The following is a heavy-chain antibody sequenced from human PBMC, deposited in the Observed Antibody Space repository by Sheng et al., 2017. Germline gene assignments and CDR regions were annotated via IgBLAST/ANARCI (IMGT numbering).Heavy chain of an antibody. CDR3: ARSSSPDSYFQY. J-gene: IGHJ1*01. Sequence: QVQLQESGPGLVKPSQTLSLTCTVSGGSVSSGNYYWSWIRQPAGKGLEWIGRIYTSGRPNYNPSLKSRVTISVDTSKNQFSLKLSSVTAADTAVYYCARSSSPDSYFQYWGLGTLVTVSS. CDR2: IYTSGRP. V-gene: IGHV4-61*02. D-gene: IGHD3-22*01. CDR1: GGSVSSGNYY.